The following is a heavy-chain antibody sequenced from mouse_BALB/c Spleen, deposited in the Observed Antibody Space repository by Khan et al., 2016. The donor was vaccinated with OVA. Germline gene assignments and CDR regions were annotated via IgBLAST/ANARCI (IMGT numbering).Heavy chain of an antibody. D-gene: IGHD2-5*01. Sequence: QIQLVQSGPELKKPGETVKISCKASGYTFTNYGMNWVKQAPGKGLKWMAWINTNTGEPTYAEEFKGRFAFFLETSASTAYLQINNLKNENTATVFCARGKYSVSNSWFVFWGQGTLVTVSA. CDR1: GYTFTNYG. CDR2: INTNTGEP. J-gene: IGHJ3*01. V-gene: IGHV9-3*02. CDR3: ARGKYSVSNSWFVF.